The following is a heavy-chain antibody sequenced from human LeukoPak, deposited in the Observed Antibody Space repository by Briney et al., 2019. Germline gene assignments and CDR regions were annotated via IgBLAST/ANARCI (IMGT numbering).Heavy chain of an antibody. CDR2: INRSGST. CDR3: ARVEEGYGSGRRQNYYYYYMDV. CDR1: GGSFSGYY. D-gene: IGHD3-10*01. V-gene: IGHV4-34*01. J-gene: IGHJ6*03. Sequence: PSETLSLTCAVYGGSFSGYYWSWIRQPPGKGLEWIGEINRSGSTNSNPSLKSRVTISADTSKNQFSLKLSSLTAADTAVYYCARVEEGYGSGRRQNYYYYYMDVWGKGTTVTISS.